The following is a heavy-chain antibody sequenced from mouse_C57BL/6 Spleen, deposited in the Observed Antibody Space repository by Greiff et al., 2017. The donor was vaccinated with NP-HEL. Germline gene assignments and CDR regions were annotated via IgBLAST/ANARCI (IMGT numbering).Heavy chain of an antibody. Sequence: EVQLVESGGDLVKPGGSLKLSCAASGFTFSSYGMSWVRQTPDKRLEWVATISSGGSYTYYPDSVKGRFTISRDNAKNTLYLQMSSLKSEDTAMYYCARQPRGYFDYWGQGTTLTVSS. CDR1: GFTFSSYG. V-gene: IGHV5-6*01. CDR2: ISSGGSYT. CDR3: ARQPRGYFDY. J-gene: IGHJ2*01.